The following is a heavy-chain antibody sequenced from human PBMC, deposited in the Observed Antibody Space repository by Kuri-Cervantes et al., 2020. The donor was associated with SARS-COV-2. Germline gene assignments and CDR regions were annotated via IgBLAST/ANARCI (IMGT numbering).Heavy chain of an antibody. V-gene: IGHV4-4*07. CDR1: GGSISSYY. D-gene: IGHD2-2*01. CDR2: IYTSGST. CDR3: AILGYCSSTSCAPDAFDI. Sequence: SETLSLTCTVSGGSISSYYWSWIRQPAGKGLEWIGRIYTSGSTNYNPSLKSRVTMSVDTSKNQFSLKLSSVTAADTAVYYCAILGYCSSTSCAPDAFDIWGQGTMVTVSS. J-gene: IGHJ3*02.